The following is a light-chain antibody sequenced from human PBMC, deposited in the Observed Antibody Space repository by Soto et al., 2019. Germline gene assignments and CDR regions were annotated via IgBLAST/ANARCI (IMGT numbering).Light chain of an antibody. V-gene: IGLV2-14*01. CDR1: SSDVGGYNY. CDR2: DVS. J-gene: IGLJ2*01. Sequence: QSALTQPASVSGSPGQSITISCTGTSSDVGGYNYVSWYQQHPGKAPKLMIYDVSNRPSGVSNRFSGSKSGNTASLPISGLPAEDEADYYCSSYTSSSALVVFGGGTKVTVL. CDR3: SSYTSSSALVV.